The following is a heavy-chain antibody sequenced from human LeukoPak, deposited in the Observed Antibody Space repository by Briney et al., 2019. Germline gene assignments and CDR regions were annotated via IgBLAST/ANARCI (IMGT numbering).Heavy chain of an antibody. Sequence: PSETLSLTCAVYGGSFSGYYWSWIRQPPGKGLEWIGEINHSGSTNYNPSLKSRVTISVDTSKNQLSLKLSSVTAADTAVYYCARVRDSGAFDIWGQGTMVTVSS. CDR1: GGSFSGYY. CDR2: INHSGST. J-gene: IGHJ3*02. D-gene: IGHD1-26*01. CDR3: ARVRDSGAFDI. V-gene: IGHV4-34*01.